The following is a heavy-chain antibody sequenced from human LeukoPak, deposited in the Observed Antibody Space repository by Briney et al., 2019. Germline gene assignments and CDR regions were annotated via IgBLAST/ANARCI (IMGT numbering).Heavy chain of an antibody. CDR3: ARDREYSSSWYDY. D-gene: IGHD6-13*01. CDR2: ISSSSSTI. Sequence: PGGSLRLSCAASGFTFSSYSMNWVRQAPGKGLEWVSYISSSSSTIYYADSVKGRFTISRDNAKNSLYLQMNSLRADDTAVYYRARDREYSSSWYDYWGQGTLVTVSS. CDR1: GFTFSSYS. V-gene: IGHV3-48*01. J-gene: IGHJ4*02.